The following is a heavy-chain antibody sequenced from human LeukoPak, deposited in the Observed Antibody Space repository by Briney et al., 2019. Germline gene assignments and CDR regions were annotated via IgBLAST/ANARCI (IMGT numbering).Heavy chain of an antibody. J-gene: IGHJ4*02. D-gene: IGHD2-21*02. CDR3: ARAYCGGDCYSYLLDY. CDR2: IGSSGSTI. Sequence: GGSLRLSCAASGFRFNTYWMSWVRQAPGKGLEWVSYIGSSGSTIYYADSVKGRFTISRDNAKNSLYLQMNSLRAEDTAVYYCARAYCGGDCYSYLLDYWGQGTLVTVSS. CDR1: GFRFNTYW. V-gene: IGHV3-48*04.